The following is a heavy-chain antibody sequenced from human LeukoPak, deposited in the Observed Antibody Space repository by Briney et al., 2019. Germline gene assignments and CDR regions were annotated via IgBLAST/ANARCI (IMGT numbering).Heavy chain of an antibody. CDR1: GCTFSSYA. Sequence: GGSLRLSCAASGCTFSSYAMHWVRQAPGKGLEWVAVISYDGSNKYYADSVKGRFTISRDNSKNTLYLQMNSLRAEDTAVYYCAREGGPYYYDSSGYYYWGQGTLVTVSS. V-gene: IGHV3-30-3*01. D-gene: IGHD3-22*01. CDR3: AREGGPYYYDSSGYYY. CDR2: ISYDGSNK. J-gene: IGHJ4*02.